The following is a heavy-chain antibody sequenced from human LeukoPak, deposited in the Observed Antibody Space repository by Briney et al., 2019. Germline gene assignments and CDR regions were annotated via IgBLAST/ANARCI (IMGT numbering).Heavy chain of an antibody. V-gene: IGHV3-48*01. J-gene: IGHJ4*02. CDR3: AREGSGIAAAGNFDY. CDR2: ISSSSSTI. D-gene: IGHD6-13*01. Sequence: GGSLRLSCAASGFTFSSYSMNWVRQAPGKGLEWVSYISSSSSTIYYADSVKGRFTISRDNSKNTLYLQMNSLRAEDTAVYYCAREGSGIAAAGNFDYWGQGTLVTVSS. CDR1: GFTFSSYS.